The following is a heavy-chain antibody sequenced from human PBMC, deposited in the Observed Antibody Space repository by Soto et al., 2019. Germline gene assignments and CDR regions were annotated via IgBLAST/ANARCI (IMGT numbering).Heavy chain of an antibody. CDR2: INPNSGGT. CDR1: GYTFTGYY. V-gene: IGHV1-2*02. CDR3: ARVRYCSGGSCYNWLDP. D-gene: IGHD2-15*01. Sequence: ASVKVSCKASGYTFTGYYMHWVRQAPGQGLEWMGWINPNSGGTNYAQKFQGRVTMTRDTSISTAYMELSRLRSDDTAVYYCARVRYCSGGSCYNWLDPCGQGKMVTVAS. J-gene: IGHJ5*02.